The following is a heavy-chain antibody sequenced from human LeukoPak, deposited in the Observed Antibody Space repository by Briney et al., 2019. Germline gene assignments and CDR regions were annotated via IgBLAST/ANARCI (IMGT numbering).Heavy chain of an antibody. CDR2: IYPGDSDT. Sequence: GESLKISCKGSGYSFTSYWIGWVRQMAGKGLEWMGIIYPGDSDTRYSASFEGQGTISADKSLSPPYLQWSSLHASDTAMYYCARKYYDILPGYSPGDAFDIWGQGTMVTVSS. CDR3: ARKYYDILPGYSPGDAFDI. J-gene: IGHJ3*02. V-gene: IGHV5-51*01. D-gene: IGHD3-9*01. CDR1: GYSFTSYW.